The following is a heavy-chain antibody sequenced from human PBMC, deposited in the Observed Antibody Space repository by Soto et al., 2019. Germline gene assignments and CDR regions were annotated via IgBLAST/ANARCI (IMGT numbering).Heavy chain of an antibody. J-gene: IGHJ5*01. CDR3: GPGFGGTSYSYDS. Sequence: VQLLESGGGLVQPGGSLRLSCAASGFTFSTYAMTWVRQAPGKGLEWVSTISSSGTSTYYADSVKGRFTISRDNSKNTLWRQMNSLRAEDTAIYYCGPGFGGTSYSYDSWGHGTLVTVSS. CDR2: ISSSGTST. V-gene: IGHV3-23*01. CDR1: GFTFSTYA. D-gene: IGHD2-15*01.